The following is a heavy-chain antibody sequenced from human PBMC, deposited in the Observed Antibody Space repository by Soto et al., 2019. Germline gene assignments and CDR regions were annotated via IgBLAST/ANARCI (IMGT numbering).Heavy chain of an antibody. V-gene: IGHV1-46*01. CDR1: GDIFTTYF. J-gene: IGHJ5*02. D-gene: IGHD3-16*01. Sequence: ASVKVSCKASGDIFTTYFMHWLRQAPGQGLEWMGIINPSGGRTTYAQNFQGRVTMTRDTSTSTVYMELSSLRSEDTAVYYCARDSCPTATCAGGRNHFDPWGQGTPVTVSS. CDR3: ARDSCPTATCAGGRNHFDP. CDR2: INPSGGRT.